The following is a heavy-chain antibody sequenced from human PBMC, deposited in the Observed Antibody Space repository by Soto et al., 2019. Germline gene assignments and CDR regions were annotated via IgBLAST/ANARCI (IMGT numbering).Heavy chain of an antibody. CDR2: ISYDGSNK. CDR1: GFTFSSYA. J-gene: IGHJ5*02. D-gene: IGHD6-13*01. CDR3: ARDREQQLSNNWFDP. V-gene: IGHV3-30-3*01. Sequence: QVQLVESGGGVVQPGRSLRLSCAASGFTFSSYAMHWVRQAPGKGLEWVAVISYDGSNKYYADSVKGRFTISRDNSKNTLYLQMNSLRAEDTAVCYCARDREQQLSNNWFDPWGQGTLVTVSS.